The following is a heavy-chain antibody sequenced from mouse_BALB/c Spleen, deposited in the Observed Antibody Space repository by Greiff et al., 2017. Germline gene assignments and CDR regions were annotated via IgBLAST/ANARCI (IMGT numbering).Heavy chain of an antibody. Sequence: EVKLVESGGGLVQPGGSLKLSCAASGFTFSSYTMSWVRQTPEKRLEWVAYISNGGGSTYYPDTVKGRFTISRDNAKNTLYLQMSSLKSEDTAMYYCARLGDYGDAMDDWGQGTSVTVSS. V-gene: IGHV5-12-2*01. CDR1: GFTFSSYT. CDR2: ISNGGGST. D-gene: IGHD1-1*01. CDR3: ARLGDYGDAMDD. J-gene: IGHJ4*01.